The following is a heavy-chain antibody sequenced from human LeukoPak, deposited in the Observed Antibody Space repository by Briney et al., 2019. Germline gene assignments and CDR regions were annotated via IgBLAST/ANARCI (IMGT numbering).Heavy chain of an antibody. V-gene: IGHV1-18*04. D-gene: IGHD6-19*01. CDR2: ISAYNGNT. CDR3: ARDGGGIAVAGPPGDY. J-gene: IGHJ4*02. CDR1: GYTFTSYG. Sequence: ASVKVSCKASGYTFTSYGISWVRQAPGQGLEWTGWISAYNGNTNYAQKLQGRVTMTTDTSTSTAYMELRSLRSDDTAVYYCARDGGGIAVAGPPGDYWGQGTLVTVSS.